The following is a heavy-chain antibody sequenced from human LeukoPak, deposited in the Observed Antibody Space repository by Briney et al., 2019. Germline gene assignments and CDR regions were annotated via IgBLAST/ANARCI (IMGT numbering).Heavy chain of an antibody. CDR1: GFIFSNYA. CDR2: ITDRGGSA. CDR3: AKGGLGQASGLDV. Sequence: GGSLRLSCAASGFIFSNYAMTWVRQAPGKGLEDSSSITDRGGSAYYADSVKGRFTLSRDNSRDTLYLHLNSLRAEDTALYYCAKGGLGQASGLDVWGQGTTVIVSS. J-gene: IGHJ6*02. D-gene: IGHD3-10*01. V-gene: IGHV3-23*01.